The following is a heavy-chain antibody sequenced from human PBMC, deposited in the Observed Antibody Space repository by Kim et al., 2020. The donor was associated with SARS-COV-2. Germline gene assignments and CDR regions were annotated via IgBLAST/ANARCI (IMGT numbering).Heavy chain of an antibody. Sequence: GGSLRLSCAASGFTFSSYWMSWVRQAPGKGLEWVANIKQDGSEKYYVDSVKGRFTISRDNAKNSLYLQMNSLRAEDTAVYYCARDPDALIVGADYWGQGTLVTVSS. CDR1: GFTFSSYW. V-gene: IGHV3-7*01. CDR3: ARDPDALIVGADY. D-gene: IGHD1-26*01. CDR2: IKQDGSEK. J-gene: IGHJ4*02.